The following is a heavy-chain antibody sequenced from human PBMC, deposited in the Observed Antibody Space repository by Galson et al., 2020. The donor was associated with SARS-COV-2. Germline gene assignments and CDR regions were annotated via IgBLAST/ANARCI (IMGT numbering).Heavy chain of an antibody. CDR1: GFTFSSYG. CDR2: ISYDGSNK. Sequence: GGSLRLSCAASGFTFSSYGMHWVRQAPGKGLEWVAVISYDGSNKYYADSVKCRFTISRDNSKNTLYLQMNSLRAEDTAVYYCAKTFLTTVTTRPVDYWGQGTLVTVSS. D-gene: IGHD4-17*01. CDR3: AKTFLTTVTTRPVDY. V-gene: IGHV3-30*18. J-gene: IGHJ4*02.